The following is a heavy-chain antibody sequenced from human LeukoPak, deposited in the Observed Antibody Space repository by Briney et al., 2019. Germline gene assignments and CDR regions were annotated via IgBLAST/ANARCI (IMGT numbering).Heavy chain of an antibody. J-gene: IGHJ3*02. V-gene: IGHV1-2*02. D-gene: IGHD3-10*01. CDR2: XXXXSGGT. CDR1: GYTFTGYY. CDR3: AREPTYYGSGSYFALDI. Sequence: ASVKVSCKASGYTFTGYYMHWVRQAPGQGLEWMGWXXXXSGGTNYAQKFQGRVTMTRDTSISTAYMELSRLRSDDTAVYYCAREPTYYGSGSYFALDIWGQGTMVTVSS.